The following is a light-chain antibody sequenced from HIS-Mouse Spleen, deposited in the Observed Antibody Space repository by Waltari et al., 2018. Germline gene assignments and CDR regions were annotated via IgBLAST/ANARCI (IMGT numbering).Light chain of an antibody. CDR2: GES. J-gene: IGKJ5*01. V-gene: IGKV3-15*01. CDR1: QSVSSN. Sequence: EIVMTQSPATLSVSPGERATLSCRASQSVSSNLAGYQQKPGQAPRLLIYGESNRATGIPARFSGSGSGTEFTLTISSMQSEDFAVYYCQQYNNWITFGQGTRLEIK. CDR3: QQYNNWIT.